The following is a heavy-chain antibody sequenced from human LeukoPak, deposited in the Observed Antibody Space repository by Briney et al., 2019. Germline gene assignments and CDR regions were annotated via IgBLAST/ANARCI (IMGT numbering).Heavy chain of an antibody. V-gene: IGHV1-2*02. CDR1: GYTFTDYY. CDR2: INPDNGGT. CDR3: TREARVGNWFDP. J-gene: IGHJ5*02. D-gene: IGHD2-2*01. Sequence: ASVKVSCRASGYTFTDYYIQWVRQAPGQGLEWMGWINPDNGGTNYAQKFQGRVTMTRDTSIRTVYMDLSRLRSDDTAVFYCTREARVGNWFDPWGQGTQVTVSS.